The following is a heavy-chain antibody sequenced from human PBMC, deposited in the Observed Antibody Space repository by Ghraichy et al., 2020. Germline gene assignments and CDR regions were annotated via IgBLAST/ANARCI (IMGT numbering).Heavy chain of an antibody. J-gene: IGHJ4*02. CDR2: ISAYNGNT. Sequence: ASVKVSCKASGYTFTSYGISWVRQAPGQGLEWMGWISAYNGNTNYAQKLQGRVTMTTDTSTSTAYMELRSLRSDDTAVYYCARDLLGVNPYYFDYWGQGTLVTVSS. D-gene: IGHD3-3*02. CDR1: GYTFTSYG. V-gene: IGHV1-18*01. CDR3: ARDLLGVNPYYFDY.